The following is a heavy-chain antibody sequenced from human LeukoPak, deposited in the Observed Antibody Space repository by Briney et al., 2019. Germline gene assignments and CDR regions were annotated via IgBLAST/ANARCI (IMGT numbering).Heavy chain of an antibody. CDR1: GGSISSGGYY. D-gene: IGHD3-9*01. Sequence: KSSETLSLTCTVSGGSISSGGYYWSWIRQPPGKGLEWIGYIYHSGSTYYNPSLKSRVTISVDTSKNQFSLKLSSVTAADTAVYYCARDLQHVDILTGYYSTYFQHWGQGTLVTVSS. J-gene: IGHJ1*01. CDR3: ARDLQHVDILTGYYSTYFQH. V-gene: IGHV4-30-2*01. CDR2: IYHSGST.